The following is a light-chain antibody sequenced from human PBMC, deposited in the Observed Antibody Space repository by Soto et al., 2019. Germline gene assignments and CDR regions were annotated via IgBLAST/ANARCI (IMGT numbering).Light chain of an antibody. J-gene: IGKJ1*01. Sequence: DIQMTQSPSTLSASVVDIVIITCLASQSISDYLAWYQQKPGKAPKLLIYDASNLESGVPSTFSGSGSGTEFTLTISSLQPDDFATYYCQHYNSYSEAFGQGTKVDIK. V-gene: IGKV1-5*01. CDR1: QSISDY. CDR2: DAS. CDR3: QHYNSYSEA.